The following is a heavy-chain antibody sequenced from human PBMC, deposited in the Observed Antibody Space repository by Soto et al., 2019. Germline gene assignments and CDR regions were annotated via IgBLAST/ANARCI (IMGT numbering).Heavy chain of an antibody. V-gene: IGHV3-21*01. CDR2: ISSSSSYI. Sequence: PEGSLRLSCAASGFTFSSYSMNWVRQAPGKGLEWVSSISSSSSYIYYADSVKGRFTISRDNAKNSLYLQMNSLRAEDTAVYYCARDRYSSGWYMDVWGKGTTVTVSS. CDR3: ARDRYSSGWYMDV. CDR1: GFTFSSYS. J-gene: IGHJ6*03. D-gene: IGHD6-19*01.